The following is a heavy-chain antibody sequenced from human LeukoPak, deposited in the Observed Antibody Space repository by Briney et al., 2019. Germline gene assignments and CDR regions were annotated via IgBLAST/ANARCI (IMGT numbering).Heavy chain of an antibody. J-gene: IGHJ6*03. CDR3: ARDRWIQLWPTGYYYYYMDV. V-gene: IGHV4-59*01. D-gene: IGHD5-18*01. CDR2: IYYSGST. Sequence: SETLSLTCTASGGSISSYYWSWIRQPPGKGLEWIGYIYYSGSTNYNPSLKSRVTISVDTSKNQFSLKLSSVTAADTAVYYCARDRWIQLWPTGYYYYYMDVWGKGTTVTVSS. CDR1: GGSISSYY.